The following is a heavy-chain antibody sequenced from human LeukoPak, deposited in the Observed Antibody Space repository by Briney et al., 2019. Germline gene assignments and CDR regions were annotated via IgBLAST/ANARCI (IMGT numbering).Heavy chain of an antibody. Sequence: GGSLRLSCAASGFTFSSYWMSWVRQAPGKGLEWVANIKQDGNEKYYLDSVRGRFTISRDNAKNSLYLQMNSLRAEDTAVYYCARDLGKIGGNSSPFDYWGQGTLVTVSS. D-gene: IGHD4-23*01. CDR1: GFTFSSYW. V-gene: IGHV3-7*01. CDR3: ARDLGKIGGNSSPFDY. J-gene: IGHJ4*02. CDR2: IKQDGNEK.